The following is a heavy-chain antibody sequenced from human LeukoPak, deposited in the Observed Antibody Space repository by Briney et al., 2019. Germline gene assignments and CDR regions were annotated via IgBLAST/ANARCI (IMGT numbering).Heavy chain of an antibody. CDR1: GGTISSYY. CDR3: ARVSYGPGYYYYYMDV. J-gene: IGHJ6*03. D-gene: IGHD2/OR15-2a*01. CDR2: IYYSGST. V-gene: IGHV4-59*01. Sequence: PSETLSLTCTVSGGTISSYYWSWIRQPPGKGLEWIGYIYYSGSTNYNPSLKSRVTISVDTSKNQFSLKLSSVTAADTAVYYCARVSYGPGYYYYYMDVWGKGTTVTISS.